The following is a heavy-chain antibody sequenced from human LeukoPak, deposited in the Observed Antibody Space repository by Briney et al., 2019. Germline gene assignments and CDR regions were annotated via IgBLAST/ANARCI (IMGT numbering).Heavy chain of an antibody. CDR2: ISSSSSTI. Sequence: PGGSLRLSCTASGFTFSSYSMNWVRQAPGKGLEWVSYISSSSSTIYYADSVKGRFTISRDNAKNSLYLQMNSLRAEDTAVYYCARLFGAIAAAVNHYYMDVWGKGTTVTVSS. CDR3: ARLFGAIAAAVNHYYMDV. CDR1: GFTFSSYS. V-gene: IGHV3-48*04. D-gene: IGHD6-13*01. J-gene: IGHJ6*03.